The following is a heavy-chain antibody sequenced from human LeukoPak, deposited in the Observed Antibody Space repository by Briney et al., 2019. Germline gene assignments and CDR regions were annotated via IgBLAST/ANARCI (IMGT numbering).Heavy chain of an antibody. CDR1: GGSISSYY. CDR3: ARRRDPLNNYYDSSGGLYYFDY. J-gene: IGHJ4*02. D-gene: IGHD3-22*01. Sequence: KTSETLSLTCTVSGGSISSYYWNWIRQPPGKGLEWIGYIYYSGSTNYNPSLKSRVTISVDTSKNQFSLKLSSVTAADTAVYYCARRRDPLNNYYDSSGGLYYFDYWGQGTLVTVSS. CDR2: IYYSGST. V-gene: IGHV4-59*12.